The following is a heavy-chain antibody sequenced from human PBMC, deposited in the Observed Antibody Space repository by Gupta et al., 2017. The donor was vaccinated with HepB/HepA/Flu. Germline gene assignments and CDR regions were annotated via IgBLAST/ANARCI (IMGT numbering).Heavy chain of an antibody. Sequence: DVQLVESGGGLVKPGESLRLSCAASGFRLGSYTMNLVRRAPGKGLEWVSSITSGSSFIYYADSVRGRFTVSRDNAKNSLYLHLNSLRADDTAVYYCARDGVGTGWVFDEWGQGTLVTVSS. V-gene: IGHV3-21*02. CDR2: ITSGSSFI. J-gene: IGHJ4*02. CDR3: ARDGVGTGWVFDE. CDR1: GFRLGSYT. D-gene: IGHD6-19*01.